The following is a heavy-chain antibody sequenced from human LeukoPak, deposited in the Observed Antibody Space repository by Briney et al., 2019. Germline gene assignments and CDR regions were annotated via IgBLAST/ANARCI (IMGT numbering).Heavy chain of an antibody. D-gene: IGHD2-21*02. V-gene: IGHV3-48*03. CDR2: ISSSGSTI. CDR3: ARNPISAYCGGDCYFDY. Sequence: PGGSLRLSCAASGFTFSSYEMNWVRQAPGKGLEWVSYISSSGSTIYYADSVKGRFTISRDNAKNSLYLQMNSLRAEDTAVYYCARNPISAYCGGDCYFDYWGQGTLVTVSS. J-gene: IGHJ4*02. CDR1: GFTFSSYE.